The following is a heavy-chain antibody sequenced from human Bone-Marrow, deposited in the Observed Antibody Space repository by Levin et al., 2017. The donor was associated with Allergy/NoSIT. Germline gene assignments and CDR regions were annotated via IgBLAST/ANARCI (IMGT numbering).Heavy chain of an antibody. CDR2: IGNSGGNI. D-gene: IGHD6-19*01. CDR3: AKSGARIVVAGRYYFDS. Sequence: GESLKISCAASGFSFGTYAMNWVRQPPGKGLEWVAGIGNSGGNIYYADSVTGRFTISRDNSKDTVFLQMNNLRVEDTAVYYCAKSGARIVVAGRYYFDSWGQGALVTVSS. V-gene: IGHV3-23*01. J-gene: IGHJ4*02. CDR1: GFSFGTYA.